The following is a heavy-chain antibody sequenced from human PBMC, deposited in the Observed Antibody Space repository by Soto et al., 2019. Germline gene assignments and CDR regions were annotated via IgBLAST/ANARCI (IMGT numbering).Heavy chain of an antibody. J-gene: IGHJ4*02. V-gene: IGHV1-18*01. CDR3: ASANYGDSDY. CDR2: INAYSGDR. Sequence: QGALVQSGAEVKKPGASVKVSCKASGYTFPSSTISWLRQAPGQGLEWLGWINAYSGDRKFAQRFQGRVTMTTDTSTSTAYLGLTSLTSDDTAIYYCASANYGDSDYWGQGTLLTVSS. CDR1: GYTFPSST. D-gene: IGHD4-17*01.